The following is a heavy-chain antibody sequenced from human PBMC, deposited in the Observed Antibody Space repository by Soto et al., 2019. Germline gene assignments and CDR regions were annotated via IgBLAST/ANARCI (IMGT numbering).Heavy chain of an antibody. V-gene: IGHV4-31*03. CDR1: GGSISSGGYY. Sequence: SETLSLTCTVSGGSISSGGYYWSWIRQHPGKGLEWIGYIYYSGSTYYNPSLKSRVTISVDTSKNQFSLKLSSVTAADTAVYYCARDRELAYYYYGMDVWGQGTTVTVSS. J-gene: IGHJ6*02. CDR2: IYYSGST. CDR3: ARDRELAYYYYGMDV. D-gene: IGHD1-26*01.